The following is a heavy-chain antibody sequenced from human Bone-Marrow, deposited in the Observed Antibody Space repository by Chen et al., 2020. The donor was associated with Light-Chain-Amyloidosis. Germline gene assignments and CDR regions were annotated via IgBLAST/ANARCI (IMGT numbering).Heavy chain of an antibody. CDR3: ATSGLRNPPFAS. CDR1: GYTLTELS. Sequence: QVQLVQSGAEVKKPGASVKVSCKVSGYTLTELSMHWVRQAPGKGLEWMGGFDPEDGETIYGQKFQGRATMPEDKYTDTAYMELGSLGAEDTAVYNGATSGLRNPPFASWGQGTLVTVSS. J-gene: IGHJ4*02. D-gene: IGHD5-12*01. V-gene: IGHV1-24*01. CDR2: FDPEDGET.